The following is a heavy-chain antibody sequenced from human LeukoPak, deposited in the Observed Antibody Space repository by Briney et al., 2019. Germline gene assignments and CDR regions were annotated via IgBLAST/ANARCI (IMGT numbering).Heavy chain of an antibody. CDR3: ARASPNWYFDL. CDR1: GFTFSSYG. Sequence: GGSLRLSCAASGFTFSSYGMHWVRQAPGKGLEWVSSISSSSSYIYYADSVKGRFTISRDNAKNSLYLQMNSLRAEDTAVYYCARASPNWYFDLWGRGTLVTVSS. V-gene: IGHV3-21*01. J-gene: IGHJ2*01. CDR2: ISSSSSYI. D-gene: IGHD2-2*01.